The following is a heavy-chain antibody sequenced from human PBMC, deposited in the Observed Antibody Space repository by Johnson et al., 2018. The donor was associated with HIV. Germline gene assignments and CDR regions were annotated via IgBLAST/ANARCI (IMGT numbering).Heavy chain of an antibody. D-gene: IGHD6-13*01. CDR2: INWNGNAR. CDR3: AKAGGIAAAGAFDI. CDR1: GFIFDEYG. Sequence: VQLVESGGGLVQPGGSLRLSCVGFGFIFDEYGLNWVRQAPGMGLEWVSGINWNGNARGYADSVKGRFTISRDNAKNSLYLQMNSLRAEDTAVYYCAKAGGIAAAGAFDIWGQGTMVTVSS. V-gene: IGHV3-20*04. J-gene: IGHJ3*02.